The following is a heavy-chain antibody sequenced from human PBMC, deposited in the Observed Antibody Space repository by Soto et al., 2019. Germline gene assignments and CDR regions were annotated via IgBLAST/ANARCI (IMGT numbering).Heavy chain of an antibody. Sequence: SGPTLVKPTQTLTLTCTFSGFLLSTSGVGVGWIRQPPGKALEWLALIYWDDDKGYSPSLKSRLTITKDTSKNQVVLIMTNMDPVDTATYYCAHRSLAARPWSPGFFDFWGQGTLVTVSS. D-gene: IGHD6-6*01. V-gene: IGHV2-5*02. CDR1: GFLLSTSGVG. CDR2: IYWDDDK. J-gene: IGHJ4*02. CDR3: AHRSLAARPWSPGFFDF.